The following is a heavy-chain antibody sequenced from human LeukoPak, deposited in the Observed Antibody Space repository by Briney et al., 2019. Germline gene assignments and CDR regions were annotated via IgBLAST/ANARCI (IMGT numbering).Heavy chain of an antibody. CDR2: ISSSSSYI. CDR1: GFTFSSCS. V-gene: IGHV3-21*01. J-gene: IGHJ3*02. Sequence: PGGSLRLSCAASGFTFSSCSMNWVRQAPGKGLEWVSSISSSSSYIYYADSVKGRFTISRDNAKNSLYLQMNSLRAEDTAVYYCAVIVVVITTSGLLDAFDIWGQGTMVTVSS. D-gene: IGHD3-22*01. CDR3: AVIVVVITTSGLLDAFDI.